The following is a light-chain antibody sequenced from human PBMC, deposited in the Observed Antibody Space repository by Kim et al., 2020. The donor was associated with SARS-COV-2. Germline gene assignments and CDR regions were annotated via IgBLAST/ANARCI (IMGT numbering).Light chain of an antibody. CDR2: EDN. CDR1: SGSIASNY. CDR3: QSYDSSNWV. J-gene: IGLJ3*02. V-gene: IGLV6-57*02. Sequence: GKTVTISCTGSSGSIASNYVQWYQQRPGRAPTTVIYEDNQRPSGVPDRFSGSIDSSSNSASLTSSGLKTEDEADYYCQSYDSSNWVFGGGTQLTVL.